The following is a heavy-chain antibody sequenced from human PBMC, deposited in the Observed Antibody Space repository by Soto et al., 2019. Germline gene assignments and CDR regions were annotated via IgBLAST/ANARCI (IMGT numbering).Heavy chain of an antibody. Sequence: ESGGGLVKPGGSLRLSCAASGFAFSPYGMNWVRQAPGKGLEWVSSISSGGDYIFYADSVKGRFTISRDNPKNSLYLQMNSLRAEDAAVYYCARVGGSCSTASCFAYFDSWGQGTLVTVSS. CDR3: ARVGGSCSTASCFAYFDS. V-gene: IGHV3-21*06. CDR1: GFAFSPYG. CDR2: ISSGGDYI. J-gene: IGHJ4*02. D-gene: IGHD2-2*01.